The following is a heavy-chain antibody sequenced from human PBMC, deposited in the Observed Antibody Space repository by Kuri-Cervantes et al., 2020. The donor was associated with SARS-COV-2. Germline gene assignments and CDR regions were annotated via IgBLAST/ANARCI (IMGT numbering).Heavy chain of an antibody. J-gene: IGHJ5*02. CDR2: INAGNGNT. CDR1: GYTFTSYA. V-gene: IGHV1-3*01. Sequence: ASVKVSCKASGYTFTSYAMHWVRQAPGQRLEWMGWINAGNGNTKYSQKFQGRVTITRDTSASTAYMGLSSLRSEDTAVYYCARGPIVVVPAAGWFDPWGQGTLVTVSS. CDR3: ARGPIVVVPAAGWFDP. D-gene: IGHD2-2*01.